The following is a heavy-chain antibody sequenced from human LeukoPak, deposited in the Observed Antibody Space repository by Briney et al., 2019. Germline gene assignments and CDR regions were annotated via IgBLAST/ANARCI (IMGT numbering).Heavy chain of an antibody. D-gene: IGHD3-22*01. Sequence: SETSSLTCTVSVGSITNYYWSWIRQPAGKGLEWLGRIYTSGNTNYNPSLKSRVTMSVDTSKNQFSLKLSSVTAVDTAVYYCARGSSGYYYGWGQGTLVTVSS. J-gene: IGHJ4*02. V-gene: IGHV4-4*07. CDR1: VGSITNYY. CDR3: ARGSSGYYYG. CDR2: IYTSGNT.